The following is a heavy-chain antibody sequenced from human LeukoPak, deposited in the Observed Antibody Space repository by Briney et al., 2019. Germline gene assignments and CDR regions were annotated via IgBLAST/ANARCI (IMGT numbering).Heavy chain of an antibody. D-gene: IGHD3-22*01. Sequence: ASVKVSCKALGYTFTSYYIHWVRQAPGQGLEWMGVINPSGGSTKYAESFQGRVSMTRDTSTSTVYMELGTLTSDDTAVYYCARETYYYDTRGYYPYYFDYWGQGIQVTVSS. CDR1: GYTFTSYY. J-gene: IGHJ4*02. CDR2: INPSGGST. CDR3: ARETYYYDTRGYYPYYFDY. V-gene: IGHV1-46*01.